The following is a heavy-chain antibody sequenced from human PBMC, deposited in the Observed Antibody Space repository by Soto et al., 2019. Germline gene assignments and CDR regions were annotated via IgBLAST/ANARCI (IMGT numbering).Heavy chain of an antibody. Sequence: SETLSLTCTVSGGSISSYYWSWIRQPPGKGLEWIGYIYYSGSTNYNPSLKSRVTISVDTSKNQFSLKLSSVTAADTAVYYCARGRYSSSWYRINYYMDVGGKGTTVTVSS. CDR1: GGSISSYY. J-gene: IGHJ6*03. CDR3: ARGRYSSSWYRINYYMDV. V-gene: IGHV4-59*12. D-gene: IGHD6-13*01. CDR2: IYYSGST.